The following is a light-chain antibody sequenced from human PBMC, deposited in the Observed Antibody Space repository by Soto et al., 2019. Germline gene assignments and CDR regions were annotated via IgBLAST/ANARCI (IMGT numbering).Light chain of an antibody. CDR3: QQYNTYPLT. CDR2: QAS. V-gene: IGKV1-5*03. Sequence: DIQMTQSTSTLSASVGDRVTITCRASQSIVSWLAWYQQKPGKVPNLLIYQASNLESGVPSRFSGSGSGTEFTLTISSLQPDDFATYYCQQYNTYPLTFGGGTKVEIQ. CDR1: QSIVSW. J-gene: IGKJ4*01.